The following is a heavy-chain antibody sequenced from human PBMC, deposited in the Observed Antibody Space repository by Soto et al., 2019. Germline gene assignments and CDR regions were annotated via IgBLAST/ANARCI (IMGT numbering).Heavy chain of an antibody. V-gene: IGHV3-74*01. CDR2: INSDGSST. D-gene: IGHD3-3*01. CDR1: GFTFSSYW. CDR3: ARCVPYYDFWSGYYFDY. J-gene: IGHJ4*02. Sequence: EVQLVESGGGLVQPGGSLRLSCAASGFTFSSYWMHWVRQAPGKGLVWVSRINSDGSSTSYADSVKGRFTISTDNAKNTLYLQMNSLRAEDTAVYYCARCVPYYDFWSGYYFDYWGQGTLVTVSS.